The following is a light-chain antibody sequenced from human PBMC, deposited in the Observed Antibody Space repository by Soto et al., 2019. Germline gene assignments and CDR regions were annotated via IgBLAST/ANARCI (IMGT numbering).Light chain of an antibody. CDR1: NSNIGTNT. J-gene: IGLJ1*01. CDR2: TNN. V-gene: IGLV1-44*01. Sequence: QSVLTQPPAASETPGQRVTISCSGSNSNIGTNTVNWYQQLPGTAPRLLIYTNNQRPSGVPQRFSGAKTGTSASLAIGGLQSEDGADYYCAAWDDSLGDYVFGTGTKVAAL. CDR3: AAWDDSLGDYV.